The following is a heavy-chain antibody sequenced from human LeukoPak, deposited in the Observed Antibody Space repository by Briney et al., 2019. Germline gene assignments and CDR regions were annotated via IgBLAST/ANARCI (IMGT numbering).Heavy chain of an antibody. V-gene: IGHV1-69*04. D-gene: IGHD6-19*01. CDR3: ARDHIILVAVAGTGWFDP. J-gene: IGHJ5*02. Sequence: SVKVSCKASGGTFISYAISWVRQAPGQGLEWMGRIIPILGIANYAQKFQGRVTITADKSTSTAYMELSSLRSEDTAVYYCARDHIILVAVAGTGWFDPWGQGTLVTVSS. CDR1: GGTFISYA. CDR2: IIPILGIA.